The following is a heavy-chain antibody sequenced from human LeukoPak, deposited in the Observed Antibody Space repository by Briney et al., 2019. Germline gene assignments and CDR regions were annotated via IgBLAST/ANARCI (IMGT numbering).Heavy chain of an antibody. CDR3: ARESITVALGWFDP. J-gene: IGHJ5*02. D-gene: IGHD6-19*01. Sequence: ASVKVSCKASGYTFTSYYMHWVRQAPGQGLEWMRIINPRGGSTTYAQKFQGRVTMTRDTSTSTVYMEFSSLRSEDTAVYYCARESITVALGWFDPWGQGTLVTVSS. V-gene: IGHV1-46*01. CDR1: GYTFTSYY. CDR2: INPRGGST.